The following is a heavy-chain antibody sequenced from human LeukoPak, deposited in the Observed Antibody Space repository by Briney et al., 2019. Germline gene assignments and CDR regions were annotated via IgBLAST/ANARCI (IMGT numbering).Heavy chain of an antibody. V-gene: IGHV4-4*09. CDR2: ISGSGST. CDR1: SVSMNSHY. Sequence: SETLSLTCSVSSVSMNSHYLNWIRQPPGKGLEWIGFISGSGSTNYNPSLMSRVTMSLETSKRQFSLKLRSVTAADTAVYYCVVSPNQDFYDYWGQGTLVTVSS. J-gene: IGHJ4*02. CDR3: VVSPNQDFYDY.